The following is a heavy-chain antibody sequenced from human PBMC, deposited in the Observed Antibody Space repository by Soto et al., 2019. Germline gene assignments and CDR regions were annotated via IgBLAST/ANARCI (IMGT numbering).Heavy chain of an antibody. CDR2: NYYSGST. CDR1: GGSISSGGYY. Sequence: QVQLQESGPGLVKPSPTLSLTCTVSGGSISSGGYYWSWIRQHPGKGLEWIGYNYYSGSTYYNPPLKSRVTISVDTSNNRFALKLSSVTAADTAVYYWARGGLYYYYGMDVWGQGTTVTVSS. CDR3: ARGGLYYYYGMDV. V-gene: IGHV4-31*03. J-gene: IGHJ6*02. D-gene: IGHD3-16*01.